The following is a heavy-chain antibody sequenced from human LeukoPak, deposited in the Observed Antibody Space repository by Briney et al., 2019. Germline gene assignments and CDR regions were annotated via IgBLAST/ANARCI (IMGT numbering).Heavy chain of an antibody. J-gene: IGHJ4*02. CDR3: ATDIRSGWYGVAILGY. CDR1: GYTLTELS. D-gene: IGHD6-13*01. CDR2: FDPEDGET. Sequence: ASVKVSCKVSGYTLTELSMHWVRQAPGKGLEWMGGFDPEDGETIYAQKFQGRVTMTEDTSTDTAYMELSSLRSEDTAVYYCATDIRSGWYGVAILGYWGQGTLVTVSS. V-gene: IGHV1-24*01.